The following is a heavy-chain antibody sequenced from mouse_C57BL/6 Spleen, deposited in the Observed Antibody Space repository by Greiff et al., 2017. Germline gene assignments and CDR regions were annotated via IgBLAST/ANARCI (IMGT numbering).Heavy chain of an antibody. CDR3: ARAYDGYSFFDY. J-gene: IGHJ2*01. D-gene: IGHD2-3*01. Sequence: EVKLMESGGGLVKPGGSLKLSCAASGFTFSSYAMSWVRQTPEKRLEWVATISAGGSYTYYPDNVKGRFTISRDNAKNNLYLQMSHLKSEDTAMYYCARAYDGYSFFDYWGQGTTLTVSS. CDR1: GFTFSSYA. CDR2: ISAGGSYT. V-gene: IGHV5-4*03.